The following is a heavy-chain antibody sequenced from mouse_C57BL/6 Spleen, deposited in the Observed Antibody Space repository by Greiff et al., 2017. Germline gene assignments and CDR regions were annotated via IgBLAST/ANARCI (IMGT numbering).Heavy chain of an antibody. J-gene: IGHJ3*01. CDR3: AIDPLYYYGSEAWFAY. V-gene: IGHV1-74*01. Sequence: QVQLQQPGAELVKPGASVKVSCKASGYTFTSYWMHWVKQRPGQGLEWIGRIHPSDSDTNYNQKFKGKATLTVDKSSSTAYMQLSSLTSEDSAAYYCAIDPLYYYGSEAWFAYWGQGTLVTVSA. D-gene: IGHD1-1*01. CDR1: GYTFTSYW. CDR2: IHPSDSDT.